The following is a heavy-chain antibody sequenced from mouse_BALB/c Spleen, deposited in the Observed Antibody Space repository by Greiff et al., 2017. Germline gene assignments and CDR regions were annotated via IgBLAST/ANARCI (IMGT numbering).Heavy chain of an antibody. Sequence: EVKLMESGGGLVQPGGSLKLSCAASGFDFSRYWMSWVRQAPGKGLEWIGEINPDSSTINYTPSLKDKFIISRDNAKNTLYLQMSKVRSEDTALYYCARQDYYGYVRAWFAYWGQGTLVTVSA. V-gene: IGHV4-1*02. CDR3: ARQDYYGYVRAWFAY. J-gene: IGHJ3*01. CDR2: INPDSSTI. CDR1: GFDFSRYW. D-gene: IGHD1-2*01.